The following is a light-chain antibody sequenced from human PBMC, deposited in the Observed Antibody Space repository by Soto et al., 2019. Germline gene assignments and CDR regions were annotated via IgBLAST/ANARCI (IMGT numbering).Light chain of an antibody. J-gene: IGKJ3*01. Sequence: EIVLTQSPGTLSLSPGERANLSCSASQSVSTSYFAWYQHKVGQAPRLLIYGSSSRATGIPDRFSGGGSGTDITLTISRLEPEASAISYCLPHGVSPFTFGPGTKVDL. CDR3: LPHGVSPFT. V-gene: IGKV3-20*01. CDR2: GSS. CDR1: QSVSTSY.